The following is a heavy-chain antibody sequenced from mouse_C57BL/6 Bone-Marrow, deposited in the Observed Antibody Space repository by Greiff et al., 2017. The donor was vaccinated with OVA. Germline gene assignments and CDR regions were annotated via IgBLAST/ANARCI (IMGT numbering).Heavy chain of an antibody. V-gene: IGHV1-4*01. CDR3: ARRLVRDWYFDV. Sequence: VQLHQSGAELARPGASVKMSCKASGYTFTSYTMHWVKPRPGQGLEWIGYINPSSGYTKYNQKFKDKATLTADKSSSTAYMQLISLTSEDSAVYDCARRLVRDWYFDVWGTGTTVTVSS. CDR2: INPSSGYT. D-gene: IGHD2-5*01. J-gene: IGHJ1*03. CDR1: GYTFTSYT.